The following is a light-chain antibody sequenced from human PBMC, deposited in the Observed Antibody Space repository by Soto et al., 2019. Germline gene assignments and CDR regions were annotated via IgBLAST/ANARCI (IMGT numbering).Light chain of an antibody. V-gene: IGKV3D-15*01. J-gene: IGKJ5*01. Sequence: LVLPQSPYTLSVSPGERSTLSCMASQTVGSNLAWYQQKPGQAPRLLIYGASTRASDTPARFSGSGSVTEFALTISSLQSEDFAVYYCQQYNNWPITFGQGTRLEIK. CDR3: QQYNNWPIT. CDR1: QTVGSN. CDR2: GAS.